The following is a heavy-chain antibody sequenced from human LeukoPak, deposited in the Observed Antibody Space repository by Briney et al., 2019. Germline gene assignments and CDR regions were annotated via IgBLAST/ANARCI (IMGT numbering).Heavy chain of an antibody. V-gene: IGHV3-23*01. CDR3: AKMRWELNYFDY. CDR2: IRGSSSSGRT. J-gene: IGHJ4*02. CDR1: GFTFSSNA. Sequence: GGSLRVSCAASGFTFSSNAMSWVRQAPGKGLEWVSAIRGSSSSGRTFYADSVKGRFTISRDNSKNTLYLQMNSLRAEDTAIYYCAKMRWELNYFDYWGQGTLVTVSS. D-gene: IGHD4-23*01.